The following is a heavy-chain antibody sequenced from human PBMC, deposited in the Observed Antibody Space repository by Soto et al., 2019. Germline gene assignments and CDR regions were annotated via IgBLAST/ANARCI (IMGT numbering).Heavy chain of an antibody. D-gene: IGHD2-15*01. CDR3: AKKGYCSGGSCYAALPSFDY. CDR1: GFTFSSYG. CDR2: ISYDGSNK. J-gene: IGHJ4*02. Sequence: GGSLRLSCAASGFTFSSYGMHWVRQAPGKGLEWVAVISYDGSNKYYADSVKGRFTISRDNSKNTLYLQMNSLRAEDTAVYYCAKKGYCSGGSCYAALPSFDYWGQGTLVTVSS. V-gene: IGHV3-30*18.